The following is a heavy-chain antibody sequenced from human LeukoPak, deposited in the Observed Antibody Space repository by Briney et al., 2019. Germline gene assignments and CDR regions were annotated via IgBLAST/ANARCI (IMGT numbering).Heavy chain of an antibody. D-gene: IGHD5-18*01. Sequence: GGSLRLSCAASGFTFSTYWMHWVRQAPGKGLVWVSRINTDGSSTSYADSVKGRFTISRDNAKNTLHLQMNSLRAEDTAVYYCARGQYSYGYVPLDYWGQGTLVTVSS. J-gene: IGHJ4*02. CDR2: INTDGSST. CDR1: GFTFSTYW. V-gene: IGHV3-74*01. CDR3: ARGQYSYGYVPLDY.